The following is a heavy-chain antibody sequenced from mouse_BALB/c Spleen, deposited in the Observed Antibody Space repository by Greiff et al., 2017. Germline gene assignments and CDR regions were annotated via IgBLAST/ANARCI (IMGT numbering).Heavy chain of an antibody. D-gene: IGHD2-1*01. J-gene: IGHJ3*01. CDR3: TRSDGNYRAWFAY. CDR1: GYTFTSYY. CDR2: INPSNGGT. Sequence: QVQLKQSGAELVKPGASVKLFCKASGYTFTSYYMYWVKQRPGQGLEWIGEINPSNGGTNFNEKFKSKATLTVDKSSSTAYMQLSSLTSEDSAVYYCTRSDGNYRAWFAYWGQGTLVTVSA. V-gene: IGHV1S81*02.